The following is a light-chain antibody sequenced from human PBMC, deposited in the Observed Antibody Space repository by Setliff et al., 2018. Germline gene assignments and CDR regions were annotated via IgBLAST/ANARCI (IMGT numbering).Light chain of an antibody. J-gene: IGLJ1*01. Sequence: QSVLAQPPSASGSPGQSLTISCTGTSSDVGAYNFVSWYQQHPGKAPKLMIYEVTKRPSGVPDRFSGSKSGNTASLTVSGLQAEDEADYYCSSYAASYNPYVFGTGTRSPS. CDR2: EVT. CDR3: SSYAASYNPYV. V-gene: IGLV2-8*01. CDR1: SSDVGAYNF.